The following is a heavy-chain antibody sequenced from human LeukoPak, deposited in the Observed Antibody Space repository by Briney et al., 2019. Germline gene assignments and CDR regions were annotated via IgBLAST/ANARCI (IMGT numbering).Heavy chain of an antibody. V-gene: IGHV1-2*02. CDR1: GYTFTGDY. Sequence: ASVKVSCKASGYTFTGDYMHWVRQAPEQGLEWMGWINPNSGDTNYEQKFQGRVTMTRDTSISTAYMELSRLRFDDTAIYYCARGRLQQLVAAWFDPWGQGTLVTVSS. CDR3: ARGRLQQLVAAWFDP. CDR2: INPNSGDT. J-gene: IGHJ5*02. D-gene: IGHD6-13*01.